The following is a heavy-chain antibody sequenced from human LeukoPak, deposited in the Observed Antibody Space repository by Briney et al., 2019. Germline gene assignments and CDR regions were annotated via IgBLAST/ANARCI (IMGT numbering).Heavy chain of an antibody. CDR1: GFIFNNYG. CDR3: AKDWAPYCGGDCYFNY. J-gene: IGHJ4*02. Sequence: GGSLRLSCAASGFIFNNYGMHWVRQAPGKGLEWVAVISYDGTDKNYADSVKGRFTISRDSSKNTVYLQMNSLRVEDTAVYYCAKDWAPYCGGDCYFNYWGQGTLVTVSS. CDR2: ISYDGTDK. V-gene: IGHV3-30*18. D-gene: IGHD2-21*02.